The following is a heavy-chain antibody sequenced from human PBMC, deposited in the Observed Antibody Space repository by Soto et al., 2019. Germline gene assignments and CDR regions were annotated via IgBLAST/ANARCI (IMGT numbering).Heavy chain of an antibody. D-gene: IGHD1-26*01. J-gene: IGHJ4*02. CDR2: IYYSGST. CDR1: GGSISSSSYY. Sequence: SETLSLTCTVSGGSISSSSYYWGWIRQPPGKGLEWIGSIYYSGSTYYNPSLKSRVTISVDTSKNQFSLKLSSVTAADTAVYYCARFRGGGSYACFDYWGQGTLVTVSS. CDR3: ARFRGGGSYACFDY. V-gene: IGHV4-39*01.